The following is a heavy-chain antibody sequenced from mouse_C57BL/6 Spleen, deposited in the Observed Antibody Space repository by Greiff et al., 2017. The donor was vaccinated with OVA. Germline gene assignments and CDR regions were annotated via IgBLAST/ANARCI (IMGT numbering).Heavy chain of an antibody. CDR2: INPNNGGT. CDR3: ASSGYVYYAMDY. CDR1: GYTFTDYY. V-gene: IGHV1-26*01. J-gene: IGHJ4*01. Sequence: EVQLQQSGPELVKPGASVKISCKASGYTFTDYYMNWVKQSHGKSLEWIGDINPNNGGTSYNQKFKGKATLTVDKSSSTAYMELRSLTSEDSAVYYCASSGYVYYAMDYWGQGTSVTVSS. D-gene: IGHD3-2*02.